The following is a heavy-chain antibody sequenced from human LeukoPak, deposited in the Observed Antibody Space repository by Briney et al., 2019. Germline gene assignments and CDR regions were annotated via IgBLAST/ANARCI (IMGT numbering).Heavy chain of an antibody. D-gene: IGHD5-18*01. CDR2: ISGSAHKI. CDR3: AGRPTGYSSGYIH. V-gene: IGHV3-23*01. CDR1: GFTFSSYA. J-gene: IGHJ4*02. Sequence: QSGGSLRLSCAASGFTFSSYAVSWVRQAPEKGLDWVSVISGSAHKIRYADSVKGRFTISRDNSENIVYLQMNNLRVEDTAVYYCAGRPTGYSSGYIHWGQGTLVTVSS.